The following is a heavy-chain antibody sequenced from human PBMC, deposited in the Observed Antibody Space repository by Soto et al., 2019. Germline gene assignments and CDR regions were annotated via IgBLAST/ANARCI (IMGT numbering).Heavy chain of an antibody. Sequence: ASVNVSCKSSGHTFTSYIMHWVRQSPGQRLEWMGWINAGNGNTKYSRKFQGTATITRDTSARTAYMELRSLRSEDTAVYYCARVRTGSAFDPWGQGTLVTVSS. J-gene: IGHJ5*02. CDR3: ARVRTGSAFDP. CDR2: INAGNGNT. V-gene: IGHV1-3*01. CDR1: GHTFTSYI.